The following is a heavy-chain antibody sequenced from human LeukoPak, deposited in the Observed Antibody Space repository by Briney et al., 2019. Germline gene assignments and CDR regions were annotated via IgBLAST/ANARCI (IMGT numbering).Heavy chain of an antibody. CDR3: ASGRDGYRRFDY. CDR1: GGTLSSYA. V-gene: IGHV1-69*01. J-gene: IGHJ4*02. D-gene: IGHD5-24*01. CDR2: IIPIFGTA. Sequence: SVKVSCKASGGTLSSYAISWVRQAPGQGLEWMGGIIPIFGTANYAQKFQGRVTITADESTSTAYMELSSLRSEDTAVYYCASGRDGYRRFDYWGQGTLVTVSS.